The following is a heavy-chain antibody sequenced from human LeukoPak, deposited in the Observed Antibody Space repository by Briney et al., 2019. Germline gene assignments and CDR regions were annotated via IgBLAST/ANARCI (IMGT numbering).Heavy chain of an antibody. Sequence: SGGSLRLSCAASGFSFSTYWMNWVRQPPGKGLEWVANIMGDGSEKYYVDSVKGRFTISRDNAKNPLYLQMNSLRAEDTAVYYCARDPSRGYSYGYGDSWGQGSLVIVSS. CDR1: GFSFSTYW. D-gene: IGHD5-18*01. CDR3: ARDPSRGYSYGYGDS. V-gene: IGHV3-7*01. CDR2: IMGDGSEK. J-gene: IGHJ4*02.